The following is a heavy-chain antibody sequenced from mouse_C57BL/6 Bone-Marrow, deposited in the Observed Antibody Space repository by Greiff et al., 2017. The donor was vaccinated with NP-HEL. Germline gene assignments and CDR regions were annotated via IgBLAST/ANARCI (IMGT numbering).Heavy chain of an antibody. CDR1: GYTFTSYW. CDR2: IYPGSGST. J-gene: IGHJ3*01. D-gene: IGHD1-1*01. CDR3: AIEGDYGGSSYLAD. Sequence: VQLQQPGAELVKPGASVKMSCKASGYTFTSYWLTWVKQRPGQGLEWIGDIYPGSGSTNYNEKFKSKATLTVDTSSSTAYMQLSSLTSEDAAGYLCAIEGDYGGSSYLADWGQGTLVTVSA. V-gene: IGHV1-55*01.